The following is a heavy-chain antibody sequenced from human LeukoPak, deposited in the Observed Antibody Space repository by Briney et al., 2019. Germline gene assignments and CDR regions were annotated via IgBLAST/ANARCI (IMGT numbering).Heavy chain of an antibody. J-gene: IGHJ4*02. CDR1: GFTFSRHA. CDR3: AREAVGAAIDY. D-gene: IGHD1-26*01. CDR2: ISSNGGST. Sequence: GGSLRLSCAASGFTFSRHAMHWFRQAPGKGLEYVSVISSNGGSTYYGNSVKGRFTISRDNSKNTLYLQMGSLRTEDMAVYYCAREAVGAAIDYWGQGTLVTVSS. V-gene: IGHV3-64*01.